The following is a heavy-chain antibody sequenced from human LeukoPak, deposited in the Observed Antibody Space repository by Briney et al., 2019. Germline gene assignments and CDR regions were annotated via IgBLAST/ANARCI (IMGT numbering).Heavy chain of an antibody. CDR2: IRSSSKTV. V-gene: IGHV3-48*01. D-gene: IGHD6-19*01. CDR1: GFTFSDYS. Sequence: PGGSLRLSCAASGFTFSDYSMNWVRQAPGKGLEWVSYIRSSSKTVYYADSVKGRFTISRDNSKNTLYLQMNSLRAEDTAVYYCAKVYRAGWYPGYFDYWGQGTLVTVSS. J-gene: IGHJ4*02. CDR3: AKVYRAGWYPGYFDY.